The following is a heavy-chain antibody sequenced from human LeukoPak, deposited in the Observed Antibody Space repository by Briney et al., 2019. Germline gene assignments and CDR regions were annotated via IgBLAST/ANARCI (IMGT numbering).Heavy chain of an antibody. D-gene: IGHD3-10*01. V-gene: IGHV4-34*01. CDR2: INHSGST. CDR1: GGSFSGYY. J-gene: IGHJ4*02. CDR3: ARGYYYGSGSYYPH. Sequence: SSETLSLTCAVYGGSFSGYYWSWIRQPPGKGLEWIGEINHSGSTYYNPSLKSRVTISVDTSKHQYSLKLRSVTAADTAVYYCARGYYYGSGSYYPHWGQGTLVTVSS.